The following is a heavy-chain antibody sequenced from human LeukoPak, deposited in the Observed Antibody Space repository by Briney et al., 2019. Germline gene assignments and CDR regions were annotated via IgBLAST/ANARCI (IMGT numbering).Heavy chain of an antibody. J-gene: IGHJ4*02. D-gene: IGHD3-22*01. CDR1: GXTVSINH. V-gene: IGHV3-66*01. Sequence: GGSLRLSCAVSGXTVSINHVSWVRQAPGKGLEWVSVVYSGGNTNYADSGKGRFTISQDNSKTTVYLQMNSLRGEDTAMYYCARVDHYYDSSGYYGGFDYWGQGTLVTVSS. CDR3: ARVDHYYDSSGYYGGFDY. CDR2: VYSGGNT.